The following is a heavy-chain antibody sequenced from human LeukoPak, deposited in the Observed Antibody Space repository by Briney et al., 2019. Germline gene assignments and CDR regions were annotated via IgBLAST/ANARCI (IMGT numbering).Heavy chain of an antibody. Sequence: GGSLRLSCAASGFTFDDYAMHRVRQAPGQGLEWVSGISWNSGSIGYADSVKGRFTISRDNAKNSLYLQMNSLRAEDMALYYCAKEIAAAGPFDYWGQGTLVAVSS. CDR3: AKEIAAAGPFDY. J-gene: IGHJ4*02. D-gene: IGHD6-13*01. CDR2: ISWNSGSI. V-gene: IGHV3-9*03. CDR1: GFTFDDYA.